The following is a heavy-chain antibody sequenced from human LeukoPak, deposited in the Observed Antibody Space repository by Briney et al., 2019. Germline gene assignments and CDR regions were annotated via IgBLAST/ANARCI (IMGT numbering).Heavy chain of an antibody. V-gene: IGHV4-30-4*01. D-gene: IGHD6-19*01. CDR2: IYYSGST. CDR1: GGSISSGGYY. J-gene: IGHJ6*02. CDR3: ARHLTGIAVAGYYYYGMDV. Sequence: SQTLSLTCTVSGGSISSGGYYWSWLRQPPGKGLEWIGYIYYSGSTYYNPSLKRRVTISVDTSKNQFSLKLSSVTAADTAVYYCARHLTGIAVAGYYYYGMDVWGQGTTVTVSS.